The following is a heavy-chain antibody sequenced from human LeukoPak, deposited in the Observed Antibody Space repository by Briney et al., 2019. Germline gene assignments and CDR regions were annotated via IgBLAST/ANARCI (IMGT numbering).Heavy chain of an antibody. CDR3: ARRSGYSYGGYYYYYMDV. V-gene: IGHV4-39*01. CDR2: IYYGRCS. J-gene: IGHJ6*03. CDR1: GGSISSSMYY. Sequence: PSESLSLTCTVSGGSISSSMYYWGWISHPPGMELEWLACIYYGRCSYFNPLLKSHVTISVDTSTNPFSLKLSSVSAADTAVYYCARRSGYSYGGYYYYYMDVWGKGTTVTVSS. D-gene: IGHD5-18*01.